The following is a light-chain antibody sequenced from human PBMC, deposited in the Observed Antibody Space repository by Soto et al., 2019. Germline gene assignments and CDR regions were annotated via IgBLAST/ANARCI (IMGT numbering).Light chain of an antibody. CDR1: SSDVGGYNY. J-gene: IGLJ2*01. CDR2: DVS. Sequence: QSALTQPASVSGSPGQSITISCTGTSSDVGGYNYVSWYQQHPGKAPKLMIYDVSNRPSGVSNRFSGSKSGNTASLTISGFQAEDEGEYLRSFYPSSSALNVVFGGGTKLTVL. CDR3: SFYPSSSALNVV. V-gene: IGLV2-14*01.